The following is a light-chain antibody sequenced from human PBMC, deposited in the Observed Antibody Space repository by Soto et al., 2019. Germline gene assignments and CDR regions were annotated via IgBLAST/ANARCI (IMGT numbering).Light chain of an antibody. J-gene: IGLJ3*02. Sequence: QSALTQPASVSGSPGQSITISCTGTSSDVGGYNYVSWYQQYPGKAPKLMIYEVSNRPSGVSNRFSGSQSGNTASLTISGLQAEDEADYYCSSFTSTHPGVFGGGTKLTVL. CDR3: SSFTSTHPGV. CDR1: SSDVGGYNY. V-gene: IGLV2-14*01. CDR2: EVS.